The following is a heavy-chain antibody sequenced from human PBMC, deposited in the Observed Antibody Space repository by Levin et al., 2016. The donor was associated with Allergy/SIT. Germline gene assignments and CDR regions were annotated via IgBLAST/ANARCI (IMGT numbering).Heavy chain of an antibody. CDR1: GGSISSSSYY. J-gene: IGHJ4*02. V-gene: IGHV4-39*01. CDR3: AGEYDILPGRDYFDY. Sequence: SETLSLTCTVSGGSISSSSYYWGWIRQPPGKGLEWIGSIYYSGSTYYNPSLKSRVTISVDTSKNQFSLKLSSVTAADTAVYYCAGEYDILPGRDYFDYWGQGTLVTVSS. CDR2: IYYSGST. D-gene: IGHD3-9*01.